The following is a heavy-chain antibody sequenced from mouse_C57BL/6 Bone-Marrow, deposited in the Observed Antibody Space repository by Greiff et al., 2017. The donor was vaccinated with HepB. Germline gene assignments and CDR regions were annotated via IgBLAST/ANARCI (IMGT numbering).Heavy chain of an antibody. D-gene: IGHD1-1*01. V-gene: IGHV5-4*01. Sequence: EVKLMESGGGLVKPGGSLKLSCAASGFTFSSYAMSWVRQTPEKRLEWVATISDGGSYTYYPDNVKGRFTISRDNAKNNLYLQMSHLKSEDTAMYYCARDADYYGSDYWYFDVWGTGTTVTVSS. CDR3: ARDADYYGSDYWYFDV. CDR1: GFTFSSYA. CDR2: ISDGGSYT. J-gene: IGHJ1*03.